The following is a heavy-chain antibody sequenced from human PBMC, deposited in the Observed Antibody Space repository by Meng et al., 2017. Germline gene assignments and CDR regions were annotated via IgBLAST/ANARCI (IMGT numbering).Heavy chain of an antibody. CDR2: INHSGST. Sequence: SETLSLTCAVYGGSFSGYYWSWIRQPPGKGLEWIGEINHSGSTNYNPSLKSRVTISVDTSKNQFSLKLSSVTAADTAVYYGARAGRRALRYFDYWGQGTLVTVSS. V-gene: IGHV4-34*01. J-gene: IGHJ4*02. CDR1: GGSFSGYY. CDR3: ARAGRRALRYFDY.